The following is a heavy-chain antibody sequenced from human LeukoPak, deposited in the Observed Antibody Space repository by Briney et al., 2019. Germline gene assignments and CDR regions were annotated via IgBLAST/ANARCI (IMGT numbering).Heavy chain of an antibody. CDR3: ANTRSYYDILTGFDAFDI. Sequence: GGSMRLASAASGFTFSIYAMSWDSQAPRKWQEWVSAISGSGGSTYYADSVKSQFNISRDNSKNTLYLQMNSVRVEDTAVYYCANTRSYYDILTGFDAFDIWGQGTMVTVSS. D-gene: IGHD3-9*01. CDR1: GFTFSIYA. J-gene: IGHJ3*02. CDR2: ISGSGGST. V-gene: IGHV3-23*01.